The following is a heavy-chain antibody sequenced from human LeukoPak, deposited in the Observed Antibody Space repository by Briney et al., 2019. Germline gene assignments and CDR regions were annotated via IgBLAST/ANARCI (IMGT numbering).Heavy chain of an antibody. CDR1: GGSFSGYY. CDR3: ARAVTFYNWNYSVWFDP. J-gene: IGHJ5*02. Sequence: SETLSLTCAVYGGSFSGYYWSWIRQPPGKGLEWIGEINHSGSANYNPSLKSRVTISVDTSKNQFSLKLSSVTAADTAVYYCARAVTFYNWNYSVWFDPWGQGTLDTVSS. V-gene: IGHV4-34*01. D-gene: IGHD1-7*01. CDR2: INHSGSA.